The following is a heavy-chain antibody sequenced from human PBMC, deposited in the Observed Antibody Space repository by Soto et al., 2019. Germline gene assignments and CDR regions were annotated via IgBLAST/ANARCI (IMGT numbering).Heavy chain of an antibody. V-gene: IGHV3-53*01. D-gene: IGHD1-26*01. CDR3: ARYSGSYFRGPGMDV. CDR2: IYSGGTT. J-gene: IGHJ6*02. CDR1: GFAVISNY. Sequence: EVQLVESGGGLIQPGGSLRLSCAASGFAVISNYMSWVRQAPGKGLEWVSLIYSGGTTYYADSVKGRFTISRDKSKNTLYLQINSLRAEDTAVYYCARYSGSYFRGPGMDVWGQGTTVTVSS.